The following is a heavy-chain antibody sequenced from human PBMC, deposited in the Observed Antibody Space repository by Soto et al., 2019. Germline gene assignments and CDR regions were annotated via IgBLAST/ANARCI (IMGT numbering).Heavy chain of an antibody. CDR3: ARESRGYDFWSGYPYYYYYGMDV. J-gene: IGHJ6*02. CDR1: GGTFNSYA. V-gene: IGHV1-69*13. D-gene: IGHD3-3*01. CDR2: IIPIFGTA. Sequence: SLKVSCKASGGTFNSYAISWVRQAPGQGLEWMGGIIPIFGTANYAQKFQGRVTITADESTSTAYMELSSLRSEDTAVYYCARESRGYDFWSGYPYYYYYGMDVWGQGTTVTVSS.